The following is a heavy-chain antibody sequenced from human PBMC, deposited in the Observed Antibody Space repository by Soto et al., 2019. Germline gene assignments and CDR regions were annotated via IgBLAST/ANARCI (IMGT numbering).Heavy chain of an antibody. J-gene: IGHJ4*02. CDR2: IYYSGST. V-gene: IGHV4-39*01. D-gene: IGHD6-19*01. CDR1: GGSISSSSYY. CDR3: VVRARLYRSCWYYFDY. Sequence: QLQLQESGPGLVKPSETLSLTCTVSGGSISSSSYYWGWIRQPPGKGLEWIGSIYYSGSTYYNPFLKSRGTIAGNTAKNQFSLKLSSVTGAETAVYYWVVRARLYRSCWYYFDYWGQGTLVTVSS.